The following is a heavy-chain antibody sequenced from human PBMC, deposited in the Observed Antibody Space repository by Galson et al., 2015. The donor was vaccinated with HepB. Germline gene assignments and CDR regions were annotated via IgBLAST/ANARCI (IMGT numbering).Heavy chain of an antibody. CDR1: GFTFSSYG. Sequence: SLRLSCAASGFTFSSYGMHCVRQAPGKGLEWVAVISFDGSNKYYADSVKGRFTISRDNSKNTLYLQMNSLRAEDTAVYYCAKDHPYSSSWYFDYWGQGTLVTVSS. J-gene: IGHJ4*02. CDR3: AKDHPYSSSWYFDY. CDR2: ISFDGSNK. D-gene: IGHD6-13*01. V-gene: IGHV3-30*18.